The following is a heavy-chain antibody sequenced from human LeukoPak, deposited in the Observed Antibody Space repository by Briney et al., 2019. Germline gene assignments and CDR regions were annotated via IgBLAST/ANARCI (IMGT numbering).Heavy chain of an antibody. CDR2: IYYSGST. J-gene: IGHJ4*02. V-gene: IGHV4-59*08. D-gene: IGHD3-3*01. CDR1: GGSISSYY. CDR3: ARADPPPDYDLGY. Sequence: PSETLSLTCTVSGGSISSYYRSWIRQPPGKGLEWIGYIYYSGSTNYNPSLKSQVTISVDTSKNQFSLKLSSVTAADTAVYYCARADPPPDYDLGYWGQGTLVTVSS.